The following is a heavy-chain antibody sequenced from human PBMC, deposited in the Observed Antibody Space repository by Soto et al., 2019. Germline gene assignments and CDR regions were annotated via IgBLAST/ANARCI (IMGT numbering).Heavy chain of an antibody. D-gene: IGHD3-10*01. CDR2: IYYSGST. V-gene: IGHV4-39*01. CDR1: GGSISSSSYY. CDR3: ARHLAVSWFDP. J-gene: IGHJ5*02. Sequence: QLQLQESGPGLVKPSETLSLTCTVSGGSISSSSYYWGWIRQPPGKGLEWIGSIYYSGSTYYNPSLKSRVTISVDTSKNQFSLKLSSVTAADTAVYYCARHLAVSWFDPWGQGTLVTVSS.